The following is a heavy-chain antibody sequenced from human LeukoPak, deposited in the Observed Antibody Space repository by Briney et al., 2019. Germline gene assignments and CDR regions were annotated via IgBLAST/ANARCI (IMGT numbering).Heavy chain of an antibody. CDR1: GGTFSSYA. D-gene: IGHD2-15*01. V-gene: IGHV1-69*13. J-gene: IGHJ3*02. CDR3: ARVLRIVVVEIDAFDI. Sequence: SVKVSCKASGGTFSSYAISWVRQAPGQGLEWMGGIIPIFGTANYAQKFQGRVTITADESTSTAYMVLSSLRSEDTAVYYCARVLRIVVVEIDAFDIWGQGTMVTVSS. CDR2: IIPIFGTA.